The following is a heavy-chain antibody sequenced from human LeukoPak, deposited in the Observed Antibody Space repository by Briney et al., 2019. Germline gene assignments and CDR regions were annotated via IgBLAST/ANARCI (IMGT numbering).Heavy chain of an antibody. V-gene: IGHV3-53*01. CDR1: GFTVSSNY. D-gene: IGHD5-18*01. CDR3: ARDAIVHTAMVRIRYFDY. CDR2: IYSGGST. J-gene: IGHJ4*02. Sequence: GGSLRLSCAASGFTVSSNYMSWVRQAPGKGLEWVSLIYSGGSTYYADSVKGRFTISRDNSKNTLYLQMNSLRAEDTAVYYCARDAIVHTAMVRIRYFDYWGQGTLVTVSS.